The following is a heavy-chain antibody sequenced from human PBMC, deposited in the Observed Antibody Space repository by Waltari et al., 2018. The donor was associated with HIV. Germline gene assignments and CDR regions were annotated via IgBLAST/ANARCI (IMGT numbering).Heavy chain of an antibody. V-gene: IGHV3-7*01. D-gene: IGHD3-16*01. CDR2: MKEDGSER. CDR1: GLTFSNYW. Sequence: SGLTFSNYWMNWVRQAPGKGLEWVANMKEDGSERYVDSVKGRFTVSRDNSKNSLYLQMNSLRAEDTAMYFCATWAQGGMENYWGQGALVTVSS. J-gene: IGHJ4*02. CDR3: ATWAQGGMENY.